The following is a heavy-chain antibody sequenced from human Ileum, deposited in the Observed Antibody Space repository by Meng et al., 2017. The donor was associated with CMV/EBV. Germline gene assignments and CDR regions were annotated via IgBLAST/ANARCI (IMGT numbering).Heavy chain of an antibody. V-gene: IGHV3-7*01. CDR1: GFTFSSYW. CDR2: IKRDGSAK. Sequence: GESLKISCAASGFTFSSYWMSWVRQAPGKGLEWVANIKRDGSAKYYVDSVKGRFTISRDNAKSSLDLQMSSLRAEDTAVYYCARDGPRTPEYSSSWVAYWGQGNRVTGSS. CDR3: ARDGPRTPEYSSSWVAY. D-gene: IGHD2-2*01. J-gene: IGHJ5*01.